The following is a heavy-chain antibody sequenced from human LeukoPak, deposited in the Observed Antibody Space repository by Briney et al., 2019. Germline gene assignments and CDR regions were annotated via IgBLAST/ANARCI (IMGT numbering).Heavy chain of an antibody. CDR2: INHSGST. D-gene: IGHD2-15*01. Sequence: SETLSLTCAVYGGSFSGYYWSWLRQPPGKGLEGIGEINHSGSTNYNPSLKSRVTISVDTSKNQFSLKLSSVTAADTAVYYCARDRYCSGGSCAYDAFDIWGQGTMVTVSS. CDR1: GGSFSGYY. V-gene: IGHV4-34*01. CDR3: ARDRYCSGGSCAYDAFDI. J-gene: IGHJ3*02.